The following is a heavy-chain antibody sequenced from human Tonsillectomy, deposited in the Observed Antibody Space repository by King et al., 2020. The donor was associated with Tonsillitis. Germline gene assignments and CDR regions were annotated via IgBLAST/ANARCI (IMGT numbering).Heavy chain of an antibody. Sequence: VQLVESGGGLVQPGGSLRLSCAASGFSFSFFGMAWVRQAPGQGLEWVSLISGSGDTTLYADSVRGRFTISRDNSKDTLHLQMNSLRGEDTAIYYCATGKVGARYAFDIWGPGTMVTVSS. CDR3: ATGKVGARYAFDI. V-gene: IGHV3-23*04. CDR2: ISGSGDTT. D-gene: IGHD3-16*01. J-gene: IGHJ3*02. CDR1: GFSFSFFG.